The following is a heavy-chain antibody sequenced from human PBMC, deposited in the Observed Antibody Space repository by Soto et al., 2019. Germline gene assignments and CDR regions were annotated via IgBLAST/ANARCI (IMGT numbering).Heavy chain of an antibody. CDR3: ARGQYASASYRPGY. D-gene: IGHD6-6*01. J-gene: IGHJ4*02. Sequence: QVQLVQSGAEVKKPGASVKVSCKASGYTFTSYGISWVRQAPGQGLEWMGWISGYNGNTNYAQKLQGRVTMTIDTXXNTAYMELRSLRSDDTALYYCARGQYASASYRPGYWGQGTLVTVSS. V-gene: IGHV1-18*01. CDR2: ISGYNGNT. CDR1: GYTFTSYG.